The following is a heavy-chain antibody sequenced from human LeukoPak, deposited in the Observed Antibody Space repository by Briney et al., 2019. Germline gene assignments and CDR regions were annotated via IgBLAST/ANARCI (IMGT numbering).Heavy chain of an antibody. CDR1: GGTFSSYT. J-gene: IGHJ4*02. V-gene: IGHV1-69*02. Sequence: SVKVSCKASGGTFSSYTISWVRQAPGQGLEWMGRIIPILGIANYAQKFQGRVTITADKSTSTAYMELSSLRSEDTAVYYCATAKRIGEWLSDPFDYWGQGTLVTVSS. CDR3: ATAKRIGEWLSDPFDY. D-gene: IGHD3-3*01. CDR2: IIPILGIA.